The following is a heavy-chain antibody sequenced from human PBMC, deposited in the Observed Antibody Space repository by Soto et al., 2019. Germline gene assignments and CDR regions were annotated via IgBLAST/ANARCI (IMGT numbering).Heavy chain of an antibody. J-gene: IGHJ5*01. Sequence: QVQLEQSGGEVKKPGSSVKVSCRVSGGIFSDYAVSWVRQAPGQGLQWVGGIIPKFGTAKYARKFEDRVTLTADELTSTVYMEINNLRSEDTALYCCARDKLSSLVVETPHLFDSWGQGTLLTVSS. CDR1: GGIFSDYA. CDR3: ARDKLSSLVVETPHLFDS. CDR2: IIPKFGTA. V-gene: IGHV1-69*12. D-gene: IGHD2-21*01.